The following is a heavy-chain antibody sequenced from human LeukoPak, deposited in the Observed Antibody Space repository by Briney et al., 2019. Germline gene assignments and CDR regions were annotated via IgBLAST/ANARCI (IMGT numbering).Heavy chain of an antibody. J-gene: IGHJ5*02. CDR1: GYTFTGYY. CDR2: INPNSGAT. Sequence: ASVKVSCKASGYTFTGYYMHWVRQAPGQGLEWMGRINPNSGATNYAQKFQGRVTMTRDTSISTAYVELSRLISDDTAVYYCAGDSRGVPGNWFDPWGQGTLVTVSS. D-gene: IGHD3-10*01. V-gene: IGHV1-2*06. CDR3: AGDSRGVPGNWFDP.